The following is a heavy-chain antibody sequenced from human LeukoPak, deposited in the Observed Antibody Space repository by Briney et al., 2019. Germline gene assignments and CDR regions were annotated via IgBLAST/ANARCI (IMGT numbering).Heavy chain of an antibody. Sequence: TSETLSLTCTVSGYSISSGYYWGWIRQPPGKGLEWIGSIYHSGSTYYNPSLKSRVTISVDTSKNQFSLKLSSVTAADTAVYYCAREVPAAINWFDPCGQGTLVTVSS. D-gene: IGHD2-2*01. CDR3: AREVPAAINWFDP. J-gene: IGHJ5*02. CDR2: IYHSGST. V-gene: IGHV4-38-2*02. CDR1: GYSISSGYY.